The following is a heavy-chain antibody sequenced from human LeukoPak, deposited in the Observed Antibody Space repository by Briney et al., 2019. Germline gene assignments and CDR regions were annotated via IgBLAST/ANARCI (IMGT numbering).Heavy chain of an antibody. Sequence: GRSLRLSCAASGFTFSNYGMHWVRQAPGKGLEWVAVIWYDGSNKYYADSVKGRFTISRDNSKNTLYLQMNSLRAEDTAVYYCVKGTYTAAHWGQGTLVTVSS. V-gene: IGHV3-33*06. CDR2: IWYDGSNK. D-gene: IGHD1-14*01. CDR1: GFTFSNYG. J-gene: IGHJ4*02. CDR3: VKGTYTAAH.